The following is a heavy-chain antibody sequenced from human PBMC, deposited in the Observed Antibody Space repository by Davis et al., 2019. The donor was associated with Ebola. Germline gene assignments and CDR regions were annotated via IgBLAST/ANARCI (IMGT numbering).Heavy chain of an antibody. Sequence: GGSLRLSCAASGFTFSSSWMHWVRQAPGKGPEWLTYIFFDGSETFYADSVKGRFTISRDNSKNTLYLQMGRLRSDDTAMYYCVRDFFEFSSSSFSDSWGQGTLVTVSS. CDR1: GFTFSSSW. D-gene: IGHD6-6*01. CDR2: IFFDGSET. J-gene: IGHJ4*02. V-gene: IGHV3-30*03. CDR3: VRDFFEFSSSSFSDS.